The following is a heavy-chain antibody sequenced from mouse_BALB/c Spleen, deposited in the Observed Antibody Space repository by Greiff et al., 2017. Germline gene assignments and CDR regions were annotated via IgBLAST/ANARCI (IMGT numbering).Heavy chain of an antibody. CDR3: ARFYGYSYAMDY. Sequence: EVQLVESGGGLVQPGGSRKLSCAASGFTFSSFGMHWVRQAPEKGLEWVAYISSGSSTIYYADTVKGRFTISRDNPKNTLFLQMTSLRSEDTAMYYCARFYGYSYAMDYWGQGTSVTVSS. D-gene: IGHD2-2*01. CDR2: ISSGSSTI. J-gene: IGHJ4*01. CDR1: GFTFSSFG. V-gene: IGHV5-17*02.